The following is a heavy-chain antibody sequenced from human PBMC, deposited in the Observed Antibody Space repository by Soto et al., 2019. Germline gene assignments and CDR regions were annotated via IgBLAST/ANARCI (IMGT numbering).Heavy chain of an antibody. CDR2: IGTAGDT. D-gene: IGHD3-22*01. J-gene: IGHJ4*02. Sequence: EVQLVESGGSLVQPGGSLRLSCAASGFTFNSDDMHWVRQATGKGLEWVSAIGTAGDTYYPGSVKGRFTISRENAKNSLYLQMNSLSAGDTAVYHCARSTLYYYDSSGYYDYWGQGTLVTVSS. CDR1: GFTFNSDD. CDR3: ARSTLYYYDSSGYYDY. V-gene: IGHV3-13*01.